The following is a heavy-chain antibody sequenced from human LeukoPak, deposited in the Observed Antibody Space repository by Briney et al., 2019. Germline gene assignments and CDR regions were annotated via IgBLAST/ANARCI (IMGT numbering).Heavy chain of an antibody. CDR1: GYSFTDYY. V-gene: IGHV1-2*02. CDR2: INTKSGRT. CDR3: ARADFIDAGPYLIGP. D-gene: IGHD3-3*01. Sequence: ASVKVSCKTSGYSFTDYYIYWVRQAPGQGLEWMGWINTKSGRTSSAREFQGRVTMTRDPSITTVYMDMAWLTSDDTAIYFCARADFIDAGPYLIGPWGQGTLVTVSS. J-gene: IGHJ5*02.